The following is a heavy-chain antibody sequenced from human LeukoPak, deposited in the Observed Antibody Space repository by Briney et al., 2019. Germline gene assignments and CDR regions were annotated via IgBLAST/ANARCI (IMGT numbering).Heavy chain of an antibody. D-gene: IGHD6-13*01. V-gene: IGHV1-2*02. Sequence: ASVKVSCKASGYTFTGYYMHWVRQAPGQGLEWMGWINPNSGGTNYAQKFQGRVTMTRNTSISTAYMELSSLRSEDTAVYYCARGLPVGSWYDFYGGYGMDVWGQGTTVTVSS. CDR1: GYTFTGYY. CDR3: ARGLPVGSWYDFYGGYGMDV. J-gene: IGHJ6*02. CDR2: INPNSGGT.